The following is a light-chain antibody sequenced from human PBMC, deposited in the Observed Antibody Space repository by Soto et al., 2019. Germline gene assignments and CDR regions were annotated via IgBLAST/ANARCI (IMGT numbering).Light chain of an antibody. V-gene: IGKV3-20*01. CDR3: QQYGRSPFT. CDR1: QSVTRY. J-gene: IGKJ3*01. Sequence: PGERATLSCRASQSVTRYLAWYQQRPGQTPRLLIYDASNRATGIPARFSGSGSGTDFTLTISRLEPEDFAVYYCQQYGRSPFTFGPGTKVDIK. CDR2: DAS.